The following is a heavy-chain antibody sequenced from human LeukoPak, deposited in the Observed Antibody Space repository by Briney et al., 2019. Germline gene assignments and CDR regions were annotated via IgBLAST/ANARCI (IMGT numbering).Heavy chain of an antibody. Sequence: GGSLRLSCAASGFTFSSYSMNWVRQAPGKGLEWVSYISSSSSTIYYADSVEGRFTISRDNAKNSLYLQMNSLRDEDTAVYYCARDQGNDYGDYIPDYWGQGTLVTVSS. V-gene: IGHV3-48*02. CDR2: ISSSSSTI. CDR3: ARDQGNDYGDYIPDY. D-gene: IGHD4-17*01. J-gene: IGHJ4*02. CDR1: GFTFSSYS.